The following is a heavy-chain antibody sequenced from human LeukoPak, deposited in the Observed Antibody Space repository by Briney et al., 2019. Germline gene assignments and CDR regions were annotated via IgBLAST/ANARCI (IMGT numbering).Heavy chain of an antibody. J-gene: IGHJ4*02. V-gene: IGHV3-53*04. CDR2: IYSGGST. CDR3: ARSSVAGHRHFDY. D-gene: IGHD6-19*01. Sequence: PGGSLRLSCAASGFTFSSYGMHWVRQAPGKGLEWVSVIYSGGSTYYADSVKGRFTISRHNSKNTLYPQMNSLRAEDTAVYYCARSSVAGHRHFDYWGQGTLVTVSS. CDR1: GFTFSSYG.